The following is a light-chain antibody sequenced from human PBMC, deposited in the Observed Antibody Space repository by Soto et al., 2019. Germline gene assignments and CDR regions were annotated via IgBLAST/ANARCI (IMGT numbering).Light chain of an antibody. V-gene: IGKV3-20*01. Sequence: EIVLTQSPVTLSLSPGERASLSCRASQSVGSYLAWYQQKPGQAPRLRIYGASSRATGIPDRFSGSGSGTDFTLTISRLEPEDFAVYYCQQYGSSSLTFGGGTKVDIK. CDR3: QQYGSSSLT. J-gene: IGKJ4*01. CDR1: QSVGSY. CDR2: GAS.